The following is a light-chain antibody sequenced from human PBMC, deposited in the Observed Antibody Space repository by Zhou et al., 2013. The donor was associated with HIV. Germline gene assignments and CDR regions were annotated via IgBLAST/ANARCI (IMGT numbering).Light chain of an antibody. CDR2: AAS. J-gene: IGKJ1*01. CDR1: QDISTY. CDR3: QQLNSYPWT. Sequence: DIQMTQSPSSLSASVGDRVTITCQASQDISTYLNWYQQKPGKAPKLLIYAASTLQSGVPSRFSGSGSGTEFTLTISSLQPEDFATYYCQQLNSYPWTFGQGTKVEIK. V-gene: IGKV1-9*01.